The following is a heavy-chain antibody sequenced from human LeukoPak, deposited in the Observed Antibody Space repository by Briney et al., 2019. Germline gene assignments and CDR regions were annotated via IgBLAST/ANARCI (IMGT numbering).Heavy chain of an antibody. J-gene: IGHJ4*02. V-gene: IGHV4-39*01. D-gene: IGHD3-16*02. CDR2: IYYSGST. Sequence: SETLSLTCTVSGGSISSSSYYWGWIRQPPGKGLEWIGSIYYSGSTYYNPSLKSRVTISVDTSKNQFSLKLSSVTAAHTAVYYCASLYDYVWGSYPDWGQGTLVTVSS. CDR1: GGSISSSSYY. CDR3: ASLYDYVWGSYPD.